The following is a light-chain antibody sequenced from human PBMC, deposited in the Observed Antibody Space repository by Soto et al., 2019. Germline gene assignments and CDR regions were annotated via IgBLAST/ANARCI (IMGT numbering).Light chain of an antibody. CDR3: CSYAGNRIFI. Sequence: QSVLTQPASVSGSPGQSITISCNGTSSDVGAYDLVSWYQQHPGTAPRLIIYENIRRPSAISSRFSGSKSGNTASLTISGLRAEDEANYHCCSYAGNRIFIFGGGTKLTVL. CDR2: ENI. V-gene: IGLV2-23*01. J-gene: IGLJ2*01. CDR1: SSDVGAYDL.